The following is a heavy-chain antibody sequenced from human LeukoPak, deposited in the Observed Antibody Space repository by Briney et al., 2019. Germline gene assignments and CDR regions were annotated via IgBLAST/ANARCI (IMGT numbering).Heavy chain of an antibody. CDR1: GFTFSNAW. CDR2: IKSKTDGGTT. Sequence: PGGSLRLSCAASGFTFSNAWMSWVRQAPGKGLGWVGRIKSKTDGGTTDYAAPVKGRFTISRDDSKNTLYLQMNSLKTEDTAVYYCTTDTDIVATTSPDYWGQGTLVTVSS. J-gene: IGHJ4*02. V-gene: IGHV3-15*01. D-gene: IGHD5-12*01. CDR3: TTDTDIVATTSPDY.